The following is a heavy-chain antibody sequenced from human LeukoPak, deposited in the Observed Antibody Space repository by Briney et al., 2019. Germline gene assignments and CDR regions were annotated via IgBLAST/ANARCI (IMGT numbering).Heavy chain of an antibody. Sequence: GASVKVSCKASGYTFTSYGISWVRQAPGQGLEWMGWISAYNGNTNYAQKLQGRVTMTTDTSTSTAYMELRSLRSDDTAVYYCARDPMEWLLDNWFDPWGQGTLVTDSS. V-gene: IGHV1-18*01. CDR2: ISAYNGNT. CDR3: ARDPMEWLLDNWFDP. D-gene: IGHD3-3*01. J-gene: IGHJ5*02. CDR1: GYTFTSYG.